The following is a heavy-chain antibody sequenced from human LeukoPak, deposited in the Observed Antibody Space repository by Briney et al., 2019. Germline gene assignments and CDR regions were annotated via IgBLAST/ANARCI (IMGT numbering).Heavy chain of an antibody. CDR3: AASPYCSGAVSPPP. Sequence: GGSLRLSCAASRFTFSSFAMNWVRQAPGKGLEWVSYISSSSSTIYYADSVKGRFTISRDNAKNSLFLQMNSLRDEDTAVYYCAASPYCSGAVSPPPWGQGTPVTVSS. V-gene: IGHV3-48*02. CDR1: RFTFSSFA. CDR2: ISSSSSTI. D-gene: IGHD2-15*01. J-gene: IGHJ5*02.